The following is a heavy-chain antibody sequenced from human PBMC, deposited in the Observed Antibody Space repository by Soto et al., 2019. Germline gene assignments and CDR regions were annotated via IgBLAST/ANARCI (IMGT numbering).Heavy chain of an antibody. Sequence: ESGPTLVNPTQTLTLTCTFSGFSLSTTEVGVSWIRQPPGKALEWLALIYWHDDKRYSPSLKSRLTITKDTSKNQVVLTMTNVDPVDTATYYCAHRGGPTVGLYYFDYWGQGALVTVSS. CDR2: IYWHDDK. CDR3: AHRGGPTVGLYYFDY. D-gene: IGHD3-16*01. CDR1: GFSLSTTEVG. V-gene: IGHV2-5*01. J-gene: IGHJ4*02.